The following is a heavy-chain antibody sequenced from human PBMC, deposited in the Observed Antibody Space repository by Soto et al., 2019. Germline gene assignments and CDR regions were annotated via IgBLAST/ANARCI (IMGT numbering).Heavy chain of an antibody. Sequence: SDSLSLTCTVSSGSISSSSDYGVLIRQPPGKGLEWIGSIYYSGSTYYNPSLKSRVTISVDTSKNQFSLKLSSVTAADTAVYYCARVPRPGAAAGGYWGQGTLVTVSS. J-gene: IGHJ4*02. CDR1: SGSISSSSDY. D-gene: IGHD6-13*01. CDR3: ARVPRPGAAAGGY. CDR2: IYYSGST. V-gene: IGHV4-39*01.